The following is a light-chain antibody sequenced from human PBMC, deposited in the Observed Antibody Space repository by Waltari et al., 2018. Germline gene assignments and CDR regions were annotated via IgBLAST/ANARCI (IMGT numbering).Light chain of an antibody. Sequence: DIQMTQSPSSLSASVGDSVTITCRASQSISSYLNWYQLKPGQAPKLLIFAASTLQSGVPSRFSGSGSGTDFTLTINCLQPADFATYHCQQSYSIPYTFGQGTKLEIK. CDR2: AAS. CDR1: QSISSY. J-gene: IGKJ2*01. V-gene: IGKV1-39*01. CDR3: QQSYSIPYT.